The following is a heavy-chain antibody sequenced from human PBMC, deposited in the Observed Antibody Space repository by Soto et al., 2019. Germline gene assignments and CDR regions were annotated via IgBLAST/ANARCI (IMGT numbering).Heavy chain of an antibody. CDR3: ACDDRDGSGSPASDYSSGLDV. CDR2: VSAGGDMT. V-gene: IGHV3-23*04. J-gene: IGHJ6*02. D-gene: IGHD3-10*01. CDR1: GFTFSSYA. Sequence: DVQLVESGGHLVQPGGSLRLSCAASGFTFSSYAMIWVRQAPGKGLEWVSSVSAGGDMTDYSAYAEGRFTVSRDNSNNAPIHTMDSQMIDDTVVDSCACDDRDGSGSPASDYSSGLDVWGQGTTVTVS.